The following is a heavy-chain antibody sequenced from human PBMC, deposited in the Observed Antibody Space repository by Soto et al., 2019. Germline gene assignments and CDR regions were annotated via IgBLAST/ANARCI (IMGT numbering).Heavy chain of an antibody. CDR3: ARLLYDTRLNYIYFNF. Sequence: TLSLTCALSGVSISSGNWWTWFRQTPQRGLEYIGEIFHDGTANYYPSFERRVAISVDTSKNQFSLKLTSVTAADTAIYFCARLLYDTRLNYIYFNFLRQRARVIVS. D-gene: IGHD2-8*01. J-gene: IGHJ4*02. CDR2: IFHDGTA. CDR1: GVSISSGNW. V-gene: IGHV4-4*01.